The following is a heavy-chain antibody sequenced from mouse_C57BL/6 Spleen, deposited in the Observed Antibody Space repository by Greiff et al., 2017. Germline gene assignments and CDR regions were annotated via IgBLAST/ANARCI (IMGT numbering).Heavy chain of an antibody. CDR2: INPNNGGT. CDR1: GYTFTDYY. D-gene: IGHD1-2*01. CDR3: ARDYGSGGFAY. Sequence: EVQLQQSGPELVKPGASVKLSCKASGYTFTDYYMNWVKQSHGKSLEWIGDINPNNGGTSYNQKFKGKATLTVAKSSSTAYLQLRSLTSEYSDVYYCARDYGSGGFAYWGQGTMVTVST. J-gene: IGHJ3*01. V-gene: IGHV1-26*01.